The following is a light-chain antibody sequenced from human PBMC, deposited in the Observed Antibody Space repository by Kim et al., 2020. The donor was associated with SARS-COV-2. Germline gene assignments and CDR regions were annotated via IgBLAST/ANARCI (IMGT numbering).Light chain of an antibody. V-gene: IGLV3-1*01. CDR1: KLGDKT. J-gene: IGLJ1*01. CDR2: QDN. CDR3: QAWDSSTHNYV. Sequence: RHTATLTGAGFKLGDKTVPGTHQQPGQSPLVVIYQDNQRPSGIPERFSGSNSGNTATLNISGTQAMDEADYYCQAWDSSTHNYVFGAGTKVTVL.